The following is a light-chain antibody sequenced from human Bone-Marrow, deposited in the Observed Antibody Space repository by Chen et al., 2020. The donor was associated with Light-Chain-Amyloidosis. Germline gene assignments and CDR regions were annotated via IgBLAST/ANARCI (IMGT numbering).Light chain of an antibody. CDR1: QTISSNY. V-gene: IGKV3-20*01. CDR3: QEYGTSPLT. CDR2: GSS. J-gene: IGKJ4*01. Sequence: EIVLTQSPGTLSLSPGEGANLSCRASQTISSNYLTWYQQKFGQAPRLLIYGSSSRATGIPDRFTGSASGTAFTLTINRLQPEDFAMYYCQEYGTSPLTFAGVTKVEIK.